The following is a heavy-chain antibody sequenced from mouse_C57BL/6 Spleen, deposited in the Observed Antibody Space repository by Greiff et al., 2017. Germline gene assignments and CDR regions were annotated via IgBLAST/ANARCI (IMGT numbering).Heavy chain of an antibody. CDR1: GYAFSSSW. J-gene: IGHJ1*03. V-gene: IGHV1-82*01. CDR2: IYPGDGDT. CDR3: ASYDGSWYFDV. Sequence: VQLQQSGPELVKPGASVKISCKASGYAFSSSWMNWVKQRPGKGLEWIGRIYPGDGDTNYNGKFKGKATLTADKSSSTAYMQLSSLTSEDSAVYFCASYDGSWYFDVWGTGTTVTVSS. D-gene: IGHD2-3*01.